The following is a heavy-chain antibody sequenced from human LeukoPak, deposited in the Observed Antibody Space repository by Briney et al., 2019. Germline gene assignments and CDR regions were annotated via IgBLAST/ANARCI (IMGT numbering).Heavy chain of an antibody. V-gene: IGHV1-2*02. CDR2: INPNSGGT. D-gene: IGHD2-2*01. CDR1: GYTFTGYY. CDR3: ARVAKKVVRTPVPYYFDY. J-gene: IGHJ4*02. Sequence: RASVKVSCKASGYTFTGYYMHWVRQAPGQGLEWMGWINPNSGGTNYAQKFQGRVTITRNTSISTAYMELSSLRSEDTAVYYCARVAKKVVRTPVPYYFDYWGQGTLVTVSS.